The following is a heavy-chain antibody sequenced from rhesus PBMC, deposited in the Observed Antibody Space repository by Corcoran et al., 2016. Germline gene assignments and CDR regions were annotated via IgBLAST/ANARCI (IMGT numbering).Heavy chain of an antibody. CDR1: GGSISDSYY. Sequence: QVQLQESGPGLVKPSETLSLTCTVSGGSISDSYYLSWIRQPPGKGLAGMGRIYGRSGRTNYNPTRKRRVTIARDTSKNQFSRKLSSVTAADTAVYYCASDRSGYYSCWGQGVLVTVSS. CDR3: ASDRSGYYSC. J-gene: IGHJ4*01. CDR2: IYGRSGRT. D-gene: IGHD3-28*01. V-gene: IGHV4-147*01.